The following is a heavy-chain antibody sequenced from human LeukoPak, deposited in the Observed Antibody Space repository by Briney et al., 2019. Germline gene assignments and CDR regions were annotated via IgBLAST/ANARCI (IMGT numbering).Heavy chain of an antibody. CDR2: IYTSGST. V-gene: IGHV4-4*07. CDR1: GGSISSYY. Sequence: SETLSLTCTVSGGSISSYYWSWIRQPAGKGLEWIGRIYTSGSTNYNPSLKSRVNMSVDTSKNQFSLKLSSVTAADTAVYYCARETHPLRFSESDWGQGTLVTVSS. D-gene: IGHD3-3*01. J-gene: IGHJ4*02. CDR3: ARETHPLRFSESD.